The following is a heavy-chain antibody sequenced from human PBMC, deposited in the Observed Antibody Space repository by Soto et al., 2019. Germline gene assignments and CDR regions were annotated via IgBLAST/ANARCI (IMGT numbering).Heavy chain of an antibody. CDR3: ARLERTYYYDSSGYPFDY. CDR1: GYSFTTYW. V-gene: IGHV5-51*01. Sequence: GASRKISCXGSGYSFTTYWIGWVRQMPGKGLEWMGIIYPGDSDTRYSPSFQGQVTISADKSISTAYLQWSSLRASDTAMYFCARLERTYYYDSSGYPFDYWGQGTQVTVSS. J-gene: IGHJ4*02. D-gene: IGHD3-22*01. CDR2: IYPGDSDT.